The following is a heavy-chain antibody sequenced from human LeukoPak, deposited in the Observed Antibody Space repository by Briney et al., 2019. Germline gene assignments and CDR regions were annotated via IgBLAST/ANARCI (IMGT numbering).Heavy chain of an antibody. V-gene: IGHV1-18*01. CDR3: ARVDYDFWSGYSKYDDY. CDR1: GYTFTNYG. CDR2: ISAYNGNT. J-gene: IGHJ4*02. D-gene: IGHD3-3*01. Sequence: ASVKVSCKASGYTFTNYGISWVRQAPGQGLEWMGWISAYNGNTNYAQKLQGRVTMTTDTSTSTAYMELRSLRSDDTAVYYCARVDYDFWSGYSKYDDYWGQGTLVTVSS.